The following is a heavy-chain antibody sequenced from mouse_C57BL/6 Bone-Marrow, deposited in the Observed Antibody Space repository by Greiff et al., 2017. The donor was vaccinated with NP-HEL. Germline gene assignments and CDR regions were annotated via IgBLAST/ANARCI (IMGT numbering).Heavy chain of an antibody. CDR1: GYTFTNYW. J-gene: IGHJ4*01. V-gene: IGHV1-63*01. CDR2: IYPGGGYT. CDR3: ARSPFYGNYAMDD. Sequence: QVQLQQSGAELVRPGTSVKMSCKASGYTFTNYWIGWAKQRPGHGLEWIGDIYPGGGYTNYNEKFKGKATLTADKSSSTAYMQFSSLTSEDSAIYYCARSPFYGNYAMDDWGQGTSVTVSS. D-gene: IGHD2-1*01.